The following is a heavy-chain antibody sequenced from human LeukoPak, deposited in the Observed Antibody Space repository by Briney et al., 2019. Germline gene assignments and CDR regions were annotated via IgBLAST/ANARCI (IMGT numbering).Heavy chain of an antibody. CDR1: GFTFSSYA. CDR2: ISYDGSNK. V-gene: IGHV3-30-3*01. Sequence: PGRSLRLSCAASGFTFSSYAMHWVRQAPGKGLEWVAVISYDGSNKYYADSVKGRFTISRDNSKNTLYLQMNSLRAEDTVVYYCARDPSYGDWTYFDYWGQGTLVTVSS. J-gene: IGHJ4*02. D-gene: IGHD4-17*01. CDR3: ARDPSYGDWTYFDY.